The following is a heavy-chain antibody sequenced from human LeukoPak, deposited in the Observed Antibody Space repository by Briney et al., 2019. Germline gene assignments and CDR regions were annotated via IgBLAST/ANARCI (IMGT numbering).Heavy chain of an antibody. J-gene: IGHJ3*02. CDR1: GDSISSYF. CDR2: NTGST. D-gene: IGHD1-26*01. V-gene: IGHV4-59*08. CDR3: ARGRGYGGNYLRSFDI. Sequence: TSATLSLTCTVSGDSISSYFWSWIRQPPGKGLEWVGYNTGSTNYNPSLKSRVTILLDRSKNQFSLKLSSVTAADTALYYCARGRGYGGNYLRSFDIWGQGTMVTVSS.